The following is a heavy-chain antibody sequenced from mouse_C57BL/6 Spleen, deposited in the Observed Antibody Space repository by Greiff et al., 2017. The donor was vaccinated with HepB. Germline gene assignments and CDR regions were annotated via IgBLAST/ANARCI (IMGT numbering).Heavy chain of an antibody. V-gene: IGHV5-4*01. Sequence: EVMLVESGGGLVKPGGSLKLSCAASGFTFSSYAMSWVRQTPEKRLEWVATISDGGSYTYYPDNVKGRFTISRDNAKNNLYLQMSHLKSEDTAMYYCARDLRLRYYFDYWGQGTTLTVSS. D-gene: IGHD2-4*01. CDR1: GFTFSSYA. CDR3: ARDLRLRYYFDY. CDR2: ISDGGSYT. J-gene: IGHJ2*01.